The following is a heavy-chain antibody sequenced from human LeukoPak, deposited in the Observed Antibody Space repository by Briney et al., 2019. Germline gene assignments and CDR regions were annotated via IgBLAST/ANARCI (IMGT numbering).Heavy chain of an antibody. CDR1: GFTFSNAW. V-gene: IGHV3-15*01. J-gene: IGHJ4*02. Sequence: GGSLRLSCAASGFTFSNAWMSWVRQAPGKGLEWVGRIKSKTDGGTTDYAAPVKGRFTISRDDSKNTLYLQMNSLKTGDTAVYYCIGDSSGYSVYWGQGTLVTVSS. D-gene: IGHD3-22*01. CDR2: IKSKTDGGTT. CDR3: IGDSSGYSVY.